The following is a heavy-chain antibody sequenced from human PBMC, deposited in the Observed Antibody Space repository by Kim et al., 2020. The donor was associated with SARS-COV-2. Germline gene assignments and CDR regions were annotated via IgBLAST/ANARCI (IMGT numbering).Heavy chain of an antibody. V-gene: IGHV4-39*01. Sequence: SETLSLTCTVSGGSISSSSYYWGWIRQPPGKGLEWIGSVDYSGSTSYNPSLKSRINIFVDMSKTQFSLKVTSVSAADTAVYYCARHWGPYYYYGMDVWGQGTPGTVFS. D-gene: IGHD3-16*01. CDR1: GGSISSSSYY. CDR3: ARHWGPYYYYGMDV. J-gene: IGHJ6*02. CDR2: VDYSGST.